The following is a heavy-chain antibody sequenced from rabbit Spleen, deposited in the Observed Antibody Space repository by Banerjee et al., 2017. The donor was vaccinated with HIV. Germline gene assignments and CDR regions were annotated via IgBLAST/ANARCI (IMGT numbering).Heavy chain of an antibody. V-gene: IGHV1S47*01. Sequence: EQLEESGGGLVKPEGSLTLTCKASGVSFSDKDVMCWVRQAPGKGLEWIACINTVTGTTYYASWVNGRFTISSHNAQNTLYLQLNSLTAADTATYFCARDLAAVIGWNFGLWGPGTLVTVS. D-gene: IGHD1-1*01. CDR1: GVSFSDKD. CDR2: INTVTGTT. CDR3: ARDLAAVIGWNFGL. J-gene: IGHJ4*01.